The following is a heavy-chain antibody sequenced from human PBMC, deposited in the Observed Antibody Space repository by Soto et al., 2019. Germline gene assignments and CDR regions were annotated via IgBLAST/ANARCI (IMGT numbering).Heavy chain of an antibody. J-gene: IGHJ6*02. CDR2: FDPGDAKT. CDR3: VTVQLQGGTWSYVYVMDV. Sequence: QVQLVQSGAEVKKPGASVKVSCKVSGDTLTDLSIHWVREAPGKGLEWMGGFDPGDAKTINAQKFHGRVTMTEDTSADTAYMELSSLRSEDTAVYYCVTVQLQGGTWSYVYVMDVWGQGPTVTVSS. V-gene: IGHV1-24*01. D-gene: IGHD1-26*01. CDR1: GDTLTDLS.